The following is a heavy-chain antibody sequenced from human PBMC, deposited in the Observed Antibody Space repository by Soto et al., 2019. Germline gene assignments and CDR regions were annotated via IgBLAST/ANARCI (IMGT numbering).Heavy chain of an antibody. V-gene: IGHV5-51*01. Sequence: PGESLKISCKGSGYSFTSYWISLVRQMPGKGLEWMGIIYPGDSDTRYSPSFQGQVTISADKSISTAYLQWSSLKASDTAMYYCARQNPIAAAVDAFDIWGQGTMVTVSS. CDR3: ARQNPIAAAVDAFDI. CDR2: IYPGDSDT. CDR1: GYSFTSYW. D-gene: IGHD6-13*01. J-gene: IGHJ3*02.